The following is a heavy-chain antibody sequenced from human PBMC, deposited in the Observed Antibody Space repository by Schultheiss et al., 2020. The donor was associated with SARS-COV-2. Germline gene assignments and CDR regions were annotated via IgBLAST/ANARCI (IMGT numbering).Heavy chain of an antibody. D-gene: IGHD1-26*01. V-gene: IGHV4-61*01. J-gene: IGHJ3*02. CDR3: ARVPYYPGGAFDI. CDR1: GGSVTSASDH. CDR2: IYYSGST. Sequence: SETLSLTCTVSGGSVTSASDHWSWIRQPPGKGLEWIGYIYYSGSTNYNPSLKSRVTISVDTSKNQFSLKLSSVTAADTAVYYCARVPYYPGGAFDIWGQGTMVTVSS.